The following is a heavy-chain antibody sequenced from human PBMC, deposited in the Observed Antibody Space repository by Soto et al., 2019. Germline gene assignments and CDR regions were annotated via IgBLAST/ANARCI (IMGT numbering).Heavy chain of an antibody. J-gene: IGHJ3*01. CDR3: ARDQSGAADV. Sequence: QVQLQESGPGLVEPSETLSLTCSVSGGSMSGHYWNWIRQSADKGLEWIGRISASGTTTYIPSLKNRITLSVDTSKNQFFLNLKFVTIADTAVYFCARDQSGAADVWGQGTVVTVS. CDR1: GGSMSGHY. V-gene: IGHV4-4*07. D-gene: IGHD7-27*01. CDR2: ISASGTT.